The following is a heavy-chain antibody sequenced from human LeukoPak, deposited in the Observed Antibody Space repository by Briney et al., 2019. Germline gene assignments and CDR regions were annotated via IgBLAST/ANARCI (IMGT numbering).Heavy chain of an antibody. CDR1: GYTFSWNA. Sequence: PGGSLRLSCAASGYTFSWNAMNWVRKAPGRGLEWVGSISYDGSNKYNADSVRGRFTISRDNYKNTLYLHMNTVSAEDTAVYCVARSSDEYSTSSGYVDYWGQGTLVIVSS. D-gene: IGHD6-6*01. CDR2: ISYDGSNK. J-gene: IGHJ4*02. CDR3: ARSSDEYSTSSGYVDY. V-gene: IGHV3-30*04.